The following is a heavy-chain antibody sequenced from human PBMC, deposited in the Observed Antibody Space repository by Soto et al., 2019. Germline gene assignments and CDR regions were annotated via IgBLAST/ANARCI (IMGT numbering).Heavy chain of an antibody. J-gene: IGHJ4*02. Sequence: LSLTCTVSGGSISSGDYYWSWIRQPPGKGLEWIGYIYYSGSTYYNPSLKSRVTISVDTSKNQFSLKLSSVTAADTAVYYCAAMIVVVMSTDYWGQGTLVTVS. CDR1: GGSISSGDYY. D-gene: IGHD3-22*01. CDR2: IYYSGST. CDR3: AAMIVVVMSTDY. V-gene: IGHV4-30-4*01.